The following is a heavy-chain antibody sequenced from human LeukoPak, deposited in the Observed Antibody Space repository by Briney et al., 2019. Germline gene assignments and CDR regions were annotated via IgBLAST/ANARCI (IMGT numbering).Heavy chain of an antibody. V-gene: IGHV1-8*01. Sequence: ASVKVSCKASGYTFTTYDINWVRQASGQGLEWMGWMNPNSGNTGYAQKFQGRITMTWDTSMSTAYMELSSLTSEDTAMYYCARGLRRDEHWGQGTLVTVSS. CDR1: GYTFTTYD. CDR3: ARGLRRDEH. J-gene: IGHJ4*02. CDR2: MNPNSGNT. D-gene: IGHD2-8*01.